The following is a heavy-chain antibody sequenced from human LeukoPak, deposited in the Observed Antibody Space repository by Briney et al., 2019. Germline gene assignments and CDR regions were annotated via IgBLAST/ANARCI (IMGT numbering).Heavy chain of an antibody. CDR1: GFTFSSYS. CDR2: ISSSSSYI. V-gene: IGHV3-21*01. J-gene: IGHJ4*02. D-gene: IGHD3-22*01. Sequence: PGGSLRLSCAASGFTFSSYSMNWVRQAPGKGLEWVSSISSSSSYIYYADSVKGRFTISRDNAKNSLYLQMNSLRAEDTAVYYYARESQSSGYYSDYWGQGTLVTVSS. CDR3: ARESQSSGYYSDY.